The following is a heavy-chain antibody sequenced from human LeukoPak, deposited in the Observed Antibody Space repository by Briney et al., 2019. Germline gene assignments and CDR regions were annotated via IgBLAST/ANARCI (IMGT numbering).Heavy chain of an antibody. V-gene: IGHV4-59*01. J-gene: IGHJ6*03. D-gene: IGHD3-9*01. CDR1: DGPISNYY. Sequence: PSGTLSLTCTVSDGPISNYYWSWIRQPLGKGLEWIGYIYNSGNSNYNPSLKGRVTISVDTSKSQFSLHLRSVTAADTAVYFCARGLRYFDWLSSRAYYYYMDVWGTGTTVTVSS. CDR2: IYNSGNS. CDR3: ARGLRYFDWLSSRAYYYYMDV.